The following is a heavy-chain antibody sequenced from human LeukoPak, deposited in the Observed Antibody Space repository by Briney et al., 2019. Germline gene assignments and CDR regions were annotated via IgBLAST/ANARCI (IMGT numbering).Heavy chain of an antibody. J-gene: IGHJ6*02. Sequence: PGGSLRLSCAASGFTFSSYAMSWVRQAPGKGLEWVAVISYGGTKEYYADSVKGRFTISKDNSKNTLYLQMNSLRHEDTAVYYCARNKPITAFFGMDVWGQGTTVIVSS. CDR2: ISYGGTKE. V-gene: IGHV3-30*04. CDR1: GFTFSSYA. CDR3: ARNKPITAFFGMDV. D-gene: IGHD6-6*01.